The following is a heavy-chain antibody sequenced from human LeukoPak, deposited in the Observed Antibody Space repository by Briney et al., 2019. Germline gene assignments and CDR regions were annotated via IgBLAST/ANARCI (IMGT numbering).Heavy chain of an antibody. J-gene: IGHJ4*02. CDR2: IYYSGST. CDR1: GGSISSGGYY. CDR3: ARSAGGFGELANYYFDY. V-gene: IGHV4-31*03. Sequence: PSQTLSLTCTVSGGSISSGGYYWSWIRQHPGKGLEWIGYIYYSGSTYYNPSLKSRVTISVDTSKNQFSLKLSSVTAADTAVYCCARSAGGFGELANYYFDYWGQGTLVTVSS. D-gene: IGHD3-10*01.